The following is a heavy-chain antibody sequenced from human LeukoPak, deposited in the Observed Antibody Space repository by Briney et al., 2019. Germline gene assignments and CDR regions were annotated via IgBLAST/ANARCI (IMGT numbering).Heavy chain of an antibody. J-gene: IGHJ4*01. D-gene: IGHD1-26*01. Sequence: RASVKVSCKASGYTFTSYYMHWVRQAPGQGLEWMGWINPNSGDTNYAQKFQGRVTMARDTSINTVYMQLSRLRSDDTAVYYCATGAENYYGDWGQGTMVTVSS. V-gene: IGHV1-2*02. CDR3: ATGAENYYGD. CDR1: GYTFTSYY. CDR2: INPNSGDT.